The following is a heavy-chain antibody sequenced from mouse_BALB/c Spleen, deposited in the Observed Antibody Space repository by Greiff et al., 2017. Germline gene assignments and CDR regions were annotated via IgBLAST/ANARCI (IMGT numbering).Heavy chain of an antibody. J-gene: IGHJ4*01. Sequence: LQQPGAELVKPGASVKMSCKASGYTFTSYNMHWVKQTPGQGLEWIGAIYPGNGDTSYNQKFKGKATLTADKSSSTAYMQLSSLTSEDSAVYYCARGGAGAYYYAMDYWGQGTSVTVSS. CDR2: IYPGNGDT. V-gene: IGHV1-12*01. CDR3: ARGGAGAYYYAMDY. D-gene: IGHD3-3*01. CDR1: GYTFTSYN.